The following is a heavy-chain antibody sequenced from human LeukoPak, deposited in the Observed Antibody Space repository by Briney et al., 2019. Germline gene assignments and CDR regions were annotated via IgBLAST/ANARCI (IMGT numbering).Heavy chain of an antibody. Sequence: GRSLRLSCAASGFTFSSYGMHWVRQAPGKGLEWVAVISYDGSNKYYADSVKGRFTISRDNSKNTLYLQMNSLRAEDTAVYYCAKLRNSGYDVADYWGQGTLVTVSS. CDR3: AKLRNSGYDVADY. CDR2: ISYDGSNK. CDR1: GFTFSSYG. J-gene: IGHJ4*02. D-gene: IGHD5-12*01. V-gene: IGHV3-30*18.